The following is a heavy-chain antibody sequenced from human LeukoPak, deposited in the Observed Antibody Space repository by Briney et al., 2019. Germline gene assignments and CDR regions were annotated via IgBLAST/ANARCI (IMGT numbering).Heavy chain of an antibody. V-gene: IGHV3-7*05. J-gene: IGHJ4*02. D-gene: IGHD5-12*01. Sequence: PGGSLRLSCAATGFTFNNYWMSWVRQAPGKGLEWVAKINEDGSGKYYLDSVKGRFTISRDNAKNSLYLQMDSLRAEDTAVYYCARYTGYDLRNWGQGTLATVSS. CDR1: GFTFNNYW. CDR2: INEDGSGK. CDR3: ARYTGYDLRN.